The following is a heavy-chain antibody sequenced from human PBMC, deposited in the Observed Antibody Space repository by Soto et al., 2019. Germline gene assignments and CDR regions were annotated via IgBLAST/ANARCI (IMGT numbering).Heavy chain of an antibody. CDR2: IHDSGRS. Sequence: QVQLQESGPGLVKPSETLSLTCTVSSDSITNYYWSWIRQSPGKGLEWIGYIHDSGRSNYNPSLRSQVKLSRDTSRKQSPRNANSVTAADRAVYYGASVGGNGGWYWGQGTLVTVSS. D-gene: IGHD2-15*01. J-gene: IGHJ4*02. V-gene: IGHV4-59*01. CDR3: ASVGGNGGWY. CDR1: SDSITNYY.